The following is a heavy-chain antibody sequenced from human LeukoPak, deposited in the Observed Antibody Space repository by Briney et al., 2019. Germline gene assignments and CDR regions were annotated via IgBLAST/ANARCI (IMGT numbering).Heavy chain of an antibody. CDR3: ARVTWLSAAGTEGNFDY. CDR2: ITSSSSYI. Sequence: GGSLRLSCAASGFTFSSYTMNWVRQAPGKGLEWVSSITSSSSYIYYADSVKGRFTISRHNAKYSLYLQMDSLRAEETAVYYCARVTWLSAAGTEGNFDYWGQGTLVTVSS. D-gene: IGHD6-13*01. J-gene: IGHJ4*02. V-gene: IGHV3-21*01. CDR1: GFTFSSYT.